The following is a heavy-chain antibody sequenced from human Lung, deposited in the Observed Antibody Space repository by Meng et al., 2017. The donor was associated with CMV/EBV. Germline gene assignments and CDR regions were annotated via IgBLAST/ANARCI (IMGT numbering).Heavy chain of an antibody. CDR1: GGSISSSNW. J-gene: IGHJ4*02. D-gene: IGHD6-19*01. V-gene: IGHV4-4*02. CDR2: IYHSGST. CDR3: ASFPPPGKQWLVTDY. Sequence: QVQLEESGPGLVMPSGTLSLTCAVSGGSISSSNWWSWVRQPPGKGLEWIGEIYHSGSTNYNPSLKSRVTISVDKSKNQFSLKLSSVTAADTAVYYCASFPPPGKQWLVTDYWGQGTLVTVSS.